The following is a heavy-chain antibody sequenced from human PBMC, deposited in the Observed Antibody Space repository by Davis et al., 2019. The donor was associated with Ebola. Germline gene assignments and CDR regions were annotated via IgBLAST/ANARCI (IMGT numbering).Heavy chain of an antibody. J-gene: IGHJ4*02. Sequence: GESLKISCTTSGFAFKNYCMNWVRQAPGKGPEWVAAIRQDGNEIKYVASVKGRFTISRDDAKNSLHLQMNYLSAEDTAVYFCARGTSEVSVYRHLDSWGQGTLVTVSS. CDR2: IRQDGNEI. CDR3: ARGTSEVSVYRHLDS. CDR1: GFAFKNYC. V-gene: IGHV3-7*04. D-gene: IGHD3-22*01.